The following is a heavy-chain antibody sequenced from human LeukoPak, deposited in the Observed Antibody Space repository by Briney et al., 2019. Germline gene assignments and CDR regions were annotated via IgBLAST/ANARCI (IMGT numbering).Heavy chain of an antibody. Sequence: ASVKVSCKASGYTFTGYYMHWVRQAPGQGLEWMGRINPNSGGTNYAQKFQGRFTMTRDTSISTAYMELSRLRSDATAVYYCAGIRGGPPLFDPWGQGTLVTVSS. CDR2: INPNSGGT. J-gene: IGHJ5*02. V-gene: IGHV1-2*06. CDR1: GYTFTGYY. CDR3: AGIRGGPPLFDP.